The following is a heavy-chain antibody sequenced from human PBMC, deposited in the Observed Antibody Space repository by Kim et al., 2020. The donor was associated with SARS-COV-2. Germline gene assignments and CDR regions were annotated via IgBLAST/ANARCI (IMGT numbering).Heavy chain of an antibody. Sequence: ASVKVSCKASGYTFTSYAMHWVRQAPGQRLEWMGWINAGNGNTKYSQKFQGRVTITRDTSASTAYMELSSLRSEDTAVYYCARRGYYYGSGSYRNYYYYGMDVWGQGTTVTVSS. CDR1: GYTFTSYA. D-gene: IGHD3-10*01. CDR2: INAGNGNT. V-gene: IGHV1-3*01. J-gene: IGHJ6*02. CDR3: ARRGYYYGSGSYRNYYYYGMDV.